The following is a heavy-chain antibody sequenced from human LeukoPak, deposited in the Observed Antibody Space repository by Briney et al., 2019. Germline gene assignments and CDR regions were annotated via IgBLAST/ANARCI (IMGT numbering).Heavy chain of an antibody. V-gene: IGHV4-38-2*01. Sequence: SEALSLTCDVSGYSIRTGYYWGWVRQPPGKDLEWIGSVYHSGSTYYNPSLQSRVNILVDTSKNQFSLSLTSVIAADTAVYYCARSYFSVGAFDIWGQGTMVTVSS. J-gene: IGHJ3*02. CDR2: VYHSGST. CDR1: GYSIRTGYY. D-gene: IGHD2-8*01. CDR3: ARSYFSVGAFDI.